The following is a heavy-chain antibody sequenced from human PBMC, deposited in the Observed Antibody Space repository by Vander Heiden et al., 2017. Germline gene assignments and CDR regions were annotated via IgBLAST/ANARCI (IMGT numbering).Heavy chain of an antibody. D-gene: IGHD1-7*01. CDR1: GFQLSTSGVG. V-gene: IGHV2-5*01. CDR3: EHSFPNNWNYVRFDP. Sequence: QITLKESGPTLVKRTQTLTLTCCFTGFQLSTSGVGVGWFPQPPRKALEWLALIYLNDEKRYSPSLKSRLTNTKDTSKNQVVITMTNMDPVDNATNSCEHSFPNNWNYVRFDPWGQGTLVTVSS. CDR2: IYLNDEK. J-gene: IGHJ5*02.